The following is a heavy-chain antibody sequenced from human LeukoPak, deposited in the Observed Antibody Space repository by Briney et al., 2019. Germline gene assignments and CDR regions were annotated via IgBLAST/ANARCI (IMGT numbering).Heavy chain of an antibody. CDR2: IYYSGST. J-gene: IGHJ4*02. CDR3: ARTGSTVTMLYPFDH. Sequence: SETLSLTCTVSGGSIRSYYWSWIRQPPGKGLEWIGYIYYSGSTNYNPSLKSRVSITVDTSKNQFSLKLSSVTAADTAVYYCARTGSTVTMLYPFDHWGQGTLVTVSS. V-gene: IGHV4-59*01. CDR1: GGSIRSYY. D-gene: IGHD4-17*01.